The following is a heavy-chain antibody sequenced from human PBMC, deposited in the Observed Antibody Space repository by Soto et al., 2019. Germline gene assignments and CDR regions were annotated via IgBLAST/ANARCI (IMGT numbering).Heavy chain of an antibody. V-gene: IGHV1-69*13. CDR1: GGTFSSYA. CDR2: IIPIFGTA. D-gene: IGHD3-3*01. J-gene: IGHJ6*02. Sequence: SVKVSCKAYGGTFSSYAISWVRQAPGQGLEWMGGIIPIFGTANHAQKFQGRVTITADESTSTAYMELSSLRSEDTAVYYCASDQDFWSGFIEPGQGMDVWGQGATVTVSS. CDR3: ASDQDFWSGFIEPGQGMDV.